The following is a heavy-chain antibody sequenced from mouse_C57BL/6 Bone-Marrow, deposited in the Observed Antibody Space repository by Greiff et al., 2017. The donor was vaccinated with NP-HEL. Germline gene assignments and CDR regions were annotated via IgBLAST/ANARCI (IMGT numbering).Heavy chain of an antibody. V-gene: IGHV5-4*01. CDR1: GFTFSSYA. CDR2: ISDGGSYT. Sequence: EVKLQESGGGLVKPGGSLKLSCAASGFTFSSYAMSWVRQTPEKRLEWVATISDGGSYTYYPDNVKGRFTISRDNAKNNLYLQMSHLKSEDTAMYYCARDDHYGRDYWGQGTTLTVSS. CDR3: ARDDHYGRDY. J-gene: IGHJ2*01. D-gene: IGHD1-1*01.